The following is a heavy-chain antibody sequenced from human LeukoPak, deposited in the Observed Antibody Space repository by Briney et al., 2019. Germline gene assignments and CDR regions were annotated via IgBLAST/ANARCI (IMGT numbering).Heavy chain of an antibody. D-gene: IGHD5-12*01. J-gene: IGHJ4*02. CDR3: ARYLSGYDYFDY. V-gene: IGHV1-2*02. Sequence: ASVKVSCKASGYTFSGYYIHWVRQAPGQGLEWMGWINPNTGGTKYAQRFQDRVTMTRDTSISTAYMEVSRLRYDDAAVYYCARYLSGYDYFDYWGQGTLVTVSS. CDR2: INPNTGGT. CDR1: GYTFSGYY.